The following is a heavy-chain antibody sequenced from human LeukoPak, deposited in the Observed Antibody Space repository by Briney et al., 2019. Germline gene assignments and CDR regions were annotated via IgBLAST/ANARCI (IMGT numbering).Heavy chain of an antibody. D-gene: IGHD6-6*01. J-gene: IGHJ4*02. V-gene: IGHV4-39*01. CDR3: ASRSYIIAARPDY. CDR2: IYYSGST. Sequence: SETLSLTCTVSGGSISSSSYYWGWIRQPPGKGLEWIGSIYYSGSTYYNPSLKSRVTISVDTSKNQFSLKLSSVTAADTAVYYCASRSYIIAARPDYWGQGTLVTVSS. CDR1: GGSISSSSYY.